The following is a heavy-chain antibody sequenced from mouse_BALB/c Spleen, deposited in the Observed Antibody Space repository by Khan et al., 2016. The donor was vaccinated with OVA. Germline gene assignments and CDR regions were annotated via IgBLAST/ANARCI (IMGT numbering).Heavy chain of an antibody. Sequence: EVQLQESGPGLVKPSQSLSLTCTVTGYSITSDYAWNWIRQFPGNKLEWMGFISYSGNTNYNPSLKSRITITRDTSKNPFSLQSNSVATADTATYYCARVYGGDFDYWGQGTTLTVSS. D-gene: IGHD1-1*01. J-gene: IGHJ2*01. CDR1: GYSITSDYA. CDR3: ARVYGGDFDY. V-gene: IGHV3-2*02. CDR2: ISYSGNT.